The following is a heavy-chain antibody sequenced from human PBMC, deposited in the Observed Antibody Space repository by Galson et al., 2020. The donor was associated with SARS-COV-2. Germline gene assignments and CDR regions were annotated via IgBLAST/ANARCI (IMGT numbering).Heavy chain of an antibody. D-gene: IGHD4-4*01. CDR1: GASINSVYW. V-gene: IGHV4-4*02. Sequence: SENLSLTCGVSGASINSVYWWSWVRQPPGKGLEFIGEVYHSGNTNHNNYNPSLKSRITISVDEANNQFSLQLTSVTAADTAIYFCARGRTYRGFSWGEGTLVTVSS. CDR3: ARGRTYRGFS. CDR2: VYHSGNTNHN. J-gene: IGHJ4*02.